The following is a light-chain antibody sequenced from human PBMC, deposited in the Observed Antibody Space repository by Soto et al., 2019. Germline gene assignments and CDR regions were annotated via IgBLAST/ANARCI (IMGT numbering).Light chain of an antibody. CDR3: QQYDNWPYT. J-gene: IGKJ2*01. V-gene: IGKV3-15*01. Sequence: EIVLTQSPDTLSLSPGERATLSCRASQSISSGYLAWYQQKPGQAPRLLIYGASTRATAIPARFSGSGSGTEFTLTISSLQSEDFAVYFCQQYDNWPYTFGQGTK. CDR1: QSISSGY. CDR2: GAS.